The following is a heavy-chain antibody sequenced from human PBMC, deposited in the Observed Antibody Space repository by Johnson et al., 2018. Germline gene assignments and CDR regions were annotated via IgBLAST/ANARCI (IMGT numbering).Heavy chain of an antibody. Sequence: VQLQESGGGSVQPGGSLRLSCVASGFTFSRYWMHWVRQAPGKGLVWVSRMSSDGRTIHYADSAKGRITISRDNAKNTLYLQMNSLRADDTAVYYCARERGGSVSYGDAFDIWGQGTMVTVSS. CDR2: MSSDGRTI. J-gene: IGHJ3*02. D-gene: IGHD5-18*01. CDR3: ARERGGSVSYGDAFDI. V-gene: IGHV3-74*01. CDR1: GFTFSRYW.